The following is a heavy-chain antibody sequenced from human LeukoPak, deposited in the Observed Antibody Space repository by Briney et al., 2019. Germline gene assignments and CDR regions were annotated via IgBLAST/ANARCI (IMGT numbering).Heavy chain of an antibody. V-gene: IGHV4-34*01. CDR3: ARGQRGYFDWLFKEPYFDY. CDR2: INHSGRT. J-gene: IGHJ4*02. CDR1: GGSFSGYY. D-gene: IGHD3-9*01. Sequence: SETLSLTCAVYGGSFSGYYWSWIRHPPGKGLEWIGEINHSGRTNYNPSLKSRVTISVDTSKNQFSLKLSSVTAADTAVYYCARGQRGYFDWLFKEPYFDYWGQGTLVTVSS.